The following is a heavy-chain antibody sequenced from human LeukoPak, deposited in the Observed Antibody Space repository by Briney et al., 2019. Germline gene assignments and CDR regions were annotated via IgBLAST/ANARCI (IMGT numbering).Heavy chain of an antibody. V-gene: IGHV4-38-2*01. CDR2: IFHSGST. J-gene: IGHJ2*01. Sequence: SETLSLTCAVSGYSISSGYYWGWIRQPPGKGLEWIGAIFHSGSTYYNPSLKGRVTISVDTSKNQFSLKLSSVTAADTAVYYCARRNFSYWYFDLWGRGTLVIVSS. CDR3: ARRNFSYWYFDL. CDR1: GYSISSGYY. D-gene: IGHD3-3*01.